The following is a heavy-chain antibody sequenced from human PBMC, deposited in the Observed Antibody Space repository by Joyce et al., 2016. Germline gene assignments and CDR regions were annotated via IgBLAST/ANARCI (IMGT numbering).Heavy chain of an antibody. D-gene: IGHD6-19*01. Sequence: QVQLVQSGAEVKRPGASVKVSCKTSGYGFSDYFIHWVRQAPGQGLGWMGWINPKDGGTKYAQKFQGRVTITRDTSISTSYMALRRLRSDDTATYFCAREKYSSAWYFDYWGQGTLVTVSS. CDR1: GYGFSDYF. V-gene: IGHV1-2*02. CDR3: AREKYSSAWYFDY. J-gene: IGHJ4*02. CDR2: INPKDGGT.